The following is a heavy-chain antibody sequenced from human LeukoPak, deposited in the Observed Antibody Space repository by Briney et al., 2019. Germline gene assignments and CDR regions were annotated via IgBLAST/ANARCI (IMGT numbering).Heavy chain of an antibody. CDR3: ARGGVKWSYDY. CDR1: GFTFSSFW. J-gene: IGHJ4*02. Sequence: GGSLRLSCAASGFTFSSFWMGWVRQTPGKRLEWVANMNIDGSEKYYADSVKGRFSISRDNARNSVYLQMNSLRVDDTAVYYCARGGVKWSYDYWGQGALVTVSS. D-gene: IGHD2-15*01. CDR2: MNIDGSEK. V-gene: IGHV3-7*01.